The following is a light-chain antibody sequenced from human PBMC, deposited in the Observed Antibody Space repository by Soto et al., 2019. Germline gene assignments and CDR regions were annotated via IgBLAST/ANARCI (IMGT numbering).Light chain of an antibody. CDR3: QKYNCALVT. V-gene: IGKV1-27*01. J-gene: IGKJ2*01. Sequence: DIQMTQSPSSLSASVGDRVTITCRASQGISNYLAWYQQKPGKVPKLLIYAASTLRSGVPSRFSGSGSGTDFTLTISSLQPEYVATYYCQKYNCALVTFGQGTKLEIK. CDR1: QGISNY. CDR2: AAS.